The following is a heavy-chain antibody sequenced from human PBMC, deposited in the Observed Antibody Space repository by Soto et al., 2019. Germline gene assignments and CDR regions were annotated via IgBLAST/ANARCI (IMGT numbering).Heavy chain of an antibody. V-gene: IGHV1-18*01. D-gene: IGHD2-15*01. Sequence: QVQLVQSGAEVKKPGASVKVSCKASGYSFTSYGIGWVRQAPGQGLEWMGWISAYNGSTNYAQKLQGRVTMTTDTSTSIAYMELRSLRSDDTAVYYCARSGVGGNYYYGMDVWGQGTTVTVSS. CDR2: ISAYNGST. CDR3: ARSGVGGNYYYGMDV. CDR1: GYSFTSYG. J-gene: IGHJ6*02.